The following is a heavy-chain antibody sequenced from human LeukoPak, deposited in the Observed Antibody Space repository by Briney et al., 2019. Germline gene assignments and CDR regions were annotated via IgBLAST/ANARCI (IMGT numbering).Heavy chain of an antibody. Sequence: SDTLSLTCAVSGYSISSSNWWGWIRQPPGKGLEWIGYIYYSGSTNYNPSLKSRVTVSVDTSKNQFSLKLSSVTAADTAVYYCARVGSGWPRARYYFDYWGQGTLVTVSS. CDR1: GYSISSSNW. CDR2: IYYSGST. D-gene: IGHD6-19*01. V-gene: IGHV4-28*03. J-gene: IGHJ4*02. CDR3: ARVGSGWPRARYYFDY.